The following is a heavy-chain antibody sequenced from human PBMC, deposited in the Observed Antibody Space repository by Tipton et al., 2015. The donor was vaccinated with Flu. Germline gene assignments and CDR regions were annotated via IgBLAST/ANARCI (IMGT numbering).Heavy chain of an antibody. Sequence: TLSLTCTVSGGSISNFHWSWIRQPPGKGLEWIGYIHYSGDTNYNPSFKSRLTMTVDTSQNQFSLKLTSVTAADTALYFCARIGSFGAPTEHWGQGIQVSVSS. CDR3: ARIGSFGAPTEH. D-gene: IGHD3-3*02. J-gene: IGHJ4*02. V-gene: IGHV4-59*01. CDR1: GGSISNFH. CDR2: IHYSGDT.